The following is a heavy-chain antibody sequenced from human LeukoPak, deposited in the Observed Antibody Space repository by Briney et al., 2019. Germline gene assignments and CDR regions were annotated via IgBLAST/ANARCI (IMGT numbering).Heavy chain of an antibody. CDR3: AKAPPDKWEYYYGMDV. CDR1: GFTFSGYA. D-gene: IGHD1-26*01. V-gene: IGHV3-23*01. Sequence: GGSLRLSCAASGFTFSGYAMTWVRQAPGKGLELVPAISGRGDASYYAESVKGRFTISRDNSKSTLYLQMNSLRAEDTAVYYCAKAPPDKWEYYYGMDVWGKGTTVTVSS. J-gene: IGHJ6*04. CDR2: ISGRGDAS.